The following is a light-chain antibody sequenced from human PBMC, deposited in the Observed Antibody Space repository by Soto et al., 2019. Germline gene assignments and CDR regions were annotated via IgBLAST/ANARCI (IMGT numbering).Light chain of an antibody. CDR1: SSDVGSYNR. J-gene: IGLJ1*01. CDR2: EVS. V-gene: IGLV2-18*02. Sequence: QSALTQPPSVSGSPGQSVATSCTGTSSDVGSYNRVSWYQQPPGAAPKLMIYEVSNRPSGVPDRFSGSKSGNTASLTISGLQAEDEADYYCNSYTGSGTYVFGTGTKVTVL. CDR3: NSYTGSGTYV.